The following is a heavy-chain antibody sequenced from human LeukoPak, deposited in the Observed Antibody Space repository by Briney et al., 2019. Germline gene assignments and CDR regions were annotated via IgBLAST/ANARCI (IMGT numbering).Heavy chain of an antibody. CDR2: IRYDGSNE. V-gene: IGHV3-30*02. J-gene: IGHJ4*02. Sequence: GGSLRLSCAASGFTFSSYGMHWVRQAPGKGLEWVAFIRYDGSNEYYADSVKGRFTISRDNSKNTLYLQMNSLRAEDTAVYYCAKDVLWWTLRYSNYRGYFDYWGQGTLVTVSS. CDR3: AKDVLWWTLRYSNYRGYFDY. CDR1: GFTFSSYG. D-gene: IGHD4-11*01.